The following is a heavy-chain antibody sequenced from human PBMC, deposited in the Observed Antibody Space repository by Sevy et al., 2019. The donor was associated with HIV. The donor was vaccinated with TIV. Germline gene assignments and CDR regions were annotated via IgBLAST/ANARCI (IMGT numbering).Heavy chain of an antibody. CDR1: GGSISAYH. CDR3: ARAPPVRSGDDSLNWFDP. V-gene: IGHV4-59*01. Sequence: SKTLSLTCTVSGGSISAYHWSWIRQPPGKGLEYIGYIHYTGTTNYNPSLKSRVTISVDTSKNQFSLKLSSVTAADTALYYCARAPPVRSGDDSLNWFDPWGQGTLVTVSS. J-gene: IGHJ5*02. D-gene: IGHD5-12*01. CDR2: IHYTGTT.